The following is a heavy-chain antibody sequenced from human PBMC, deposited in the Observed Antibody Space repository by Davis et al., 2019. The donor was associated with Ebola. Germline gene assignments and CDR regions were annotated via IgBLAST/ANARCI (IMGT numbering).Heavy chain of an antibody. V-gene: IGHV5-51*01. D-gene: IGHD6-13*01. CDR1: GYRFASYW. J-gene: IGHJ2*01. Sequence: KVSCKGSGYRFASYWIGWVRQMPGKGLEWMGIIYPDDSDTMYSPSFEGQISISADRSINTAYLEWSSLRASDTAMYYCARRSSSWYFFDHWGRGTLVTVSS. CDR2: IYPDDSDT. CDR3: ARRSSSWYFFDH.